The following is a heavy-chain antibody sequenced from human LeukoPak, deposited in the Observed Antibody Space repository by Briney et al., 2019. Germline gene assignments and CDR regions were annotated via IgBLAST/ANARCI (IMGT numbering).Heavy chain of an antibody. CDR2: ISHDGSNK. CDR3: ASEDVGTGDF. CDR1: GFTFSNSA. J-gene: IGHJ4*02. Sequence: GGSLRVSCAGSGFTFSNSAIHWVRLAPGKGLEWVAFISHDGSNKYFSDSVDGRFTVSRLNSRNTAYLQMNNLRPEDTAIYYCASEDVGTGDFWGQGTLVTVSS. V-gene: IGHV3-30*04. D-gene: IGHD3-10*02.